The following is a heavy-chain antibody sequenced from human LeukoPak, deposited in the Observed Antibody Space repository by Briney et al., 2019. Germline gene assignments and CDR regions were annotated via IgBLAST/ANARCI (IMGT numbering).Heavy chain of an antibody. D-gene: IGHD3-10*01. J-gene: IGHJ4*02. CDR1: GYTFTSYD. V-gene: IGHV1-8*03. CDR3: ARGLRYYGSGSYSY. CDR2: MNPNSGNT. Sequence: ASVKVSCKASGYTFTSYDINWVRQATGQGLEWMGWMNPNSGNTGYARKFQGRVTITRNTSISTAYMELSSLGSEDTAVYYCARGLRYYGSGSYSYWGQGTLVTVSS.